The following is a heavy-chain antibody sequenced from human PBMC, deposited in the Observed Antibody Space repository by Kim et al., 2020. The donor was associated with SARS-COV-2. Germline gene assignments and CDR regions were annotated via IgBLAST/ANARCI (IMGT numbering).Heavy chain of an antibody. Sequence: GESLKISCKGSGYSFTSYWIGWVRQMPGKGLEWMGIIYPGDSDTRYSPSFQGQVTISADKSISTAYLQWSSLKASDTAMYYCARLAVAGATSIGGFDYWGQGTLVTVSS. CDR3: ARLAVAGATSIGGFDY. J-gene: IGHJ4*02. CDR1: GYSFTSYW. D-gene: IGHD1-26*01. V-gene: IGHV5-51*01. CDR2: IYPGDSDT.